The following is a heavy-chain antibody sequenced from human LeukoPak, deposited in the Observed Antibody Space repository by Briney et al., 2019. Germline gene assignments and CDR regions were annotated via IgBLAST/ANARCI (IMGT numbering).Heavy chain of an antibody. J-gene: IGHJ6*02. CDR3: ARVAVTTNYNYGMDV. CDR1: GFTVSSNY. Sequence: GESLRLSCAASGFTVSSNYMSWVRQAPGKGLEWVSVIYSGGSTYYADSVKGRFTISRDNSKNTLYLQMNSLRAEDTAVYYCARVAVTTNYNYGMDVWGQGTTVTV. V-gene: IGHV3-53*01. D-gene: IGHD4-17*01. CDR2: IYSGGST.